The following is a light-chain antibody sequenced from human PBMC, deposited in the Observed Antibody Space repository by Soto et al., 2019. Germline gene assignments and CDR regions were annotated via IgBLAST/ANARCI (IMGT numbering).Light chain of an antibody. CDR2: RNN. J-gene: IGLJ1*01. V-gene: IGLV1-44*01. CDR1: SSNIGSNT. CDR3: AAWDDSLNGYV. Sequence: QSVLTQPPSASGTPGQRVTISCSGSSSNIGSNTVNWFQHLPGTAPKLLIYRNNQRPSGVSDRFSGSKSGTSASLAISGLQSEDEADYYCAAWDDSLNGYVFGSGTRSPS.